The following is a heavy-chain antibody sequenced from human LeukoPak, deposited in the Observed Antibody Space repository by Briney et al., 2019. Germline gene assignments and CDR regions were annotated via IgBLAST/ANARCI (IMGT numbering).Heavy chain of an antibody. CDR2: INPNSGGT. D-gene: IGHD1-14*01. CDR1: GDTFTGYY. J-gene: IGHJ5*02. V-gene: IGHV1-2*02. CDR3: ARDWIPRTIVMPRGWFDP. Sequence: ASVKVSCKASGDTFTGYYMHWVRQAPGQGLEWMGCINPNSGGTNYAQKFQGRVTMTRDTSISTAYMELSRLRSDDTAVYYCARDWIPRTIVMPRGWFDPWGQGTLVTVSS.